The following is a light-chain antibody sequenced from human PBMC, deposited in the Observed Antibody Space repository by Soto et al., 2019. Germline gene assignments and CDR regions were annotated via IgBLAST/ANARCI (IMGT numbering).Light chain of an antibody. CDR1: RSDVGGYNY. CDR3: SSYSSSSALDVV. J-gene: IGLJ2*01. Sequence: QSVLAQPASVSGSPGQSITISCAGTRSDVGGYNYVSWYQQHPGKAPKLIIYEVTYRPSGVSNRFSGSKSGNTASLTISGLQAEDEADYYCSSYSSSSALDVVFGGGTQLTVL. CDR2: EVT. V-gene: IGLV2-14*01.